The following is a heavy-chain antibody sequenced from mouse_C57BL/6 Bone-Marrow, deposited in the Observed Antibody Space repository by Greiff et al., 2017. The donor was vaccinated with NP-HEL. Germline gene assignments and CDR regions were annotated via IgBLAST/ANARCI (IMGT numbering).Heavy chain of an antibody. CDR2: IYPSDSET. CDR3: ARWDYDSFDV. CDR1: GYTFTSYW. J-gene: IGHJ1*03. Sequence: QVQLKQPGAELVRPGSSVKLSCKASGYTFTSYWMDWVKQRPGQGLEWIGNIYPSDSETHYNQKFKDKATLTVDKSSSTAYMQLSSLTSEDSAVYYCARWDYDSFDVWGTGTTVTVSS. D-gene: IGHD2-4*01. V-gene: IGHV1-61*01.